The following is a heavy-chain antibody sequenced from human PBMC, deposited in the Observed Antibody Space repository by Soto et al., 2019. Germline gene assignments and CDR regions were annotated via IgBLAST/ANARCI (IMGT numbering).Heavy chain of an antibody. J-gene: IGHJ5*02. CDR2: IIPIFGTA. Sequence: GAXVKVSCKASGGTFSSYAISWVRQAPGQGLEWMGGIIPIFGTANYAQKFQGRVTITADESTSTAYMELSSLRSEDTAVYYCARDNDTPGKWYNWFDPWGQGTLVTVSS. CDR3: ARDNDTPGKWYNWFDP. V-gene: IGHV1-69*13. D-gene: IGHD2-15*01. CDR1: GGTFSSYA.